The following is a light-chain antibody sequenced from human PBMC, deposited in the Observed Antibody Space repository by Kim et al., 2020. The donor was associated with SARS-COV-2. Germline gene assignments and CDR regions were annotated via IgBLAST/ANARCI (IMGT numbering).Light chain of an antibody. J-gene: IGLJ1*01. CDR3: HPLYRSTAPYYV. CDR1: KLGDKY. Sequence: ELTQPPSVSVSPGQTASITCSGDKLGDKYACWYQQKPGQSPVLVIYQDSKRPSGIPERFSGSNSGNTATPTIRGTQAMSEADYYFHPLYRSTAPYYVF. V-gene: IGLV3-1*01. CDR2: QDS.